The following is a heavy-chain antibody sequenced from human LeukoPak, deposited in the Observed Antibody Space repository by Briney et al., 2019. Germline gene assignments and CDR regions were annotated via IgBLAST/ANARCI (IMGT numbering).Heavy chain of an antibody. CDR1: GYTFTSYY. D-gene: IGHD7-27*01. Sequence: ASVKVSCKASGYTFTSYYMHWVRQAPGQGLEWMGWVNPDSGVTNYAQSFQGRVTMTRDTSISTAFMELSRLRSDDTAMYYCARVGVFSTWPPGDYYFDSWGQGTLVTVSS. CDR2: VNPDSGVT. CDR3: ARVGVFSTWPPGDYYFDS. J-gene: IGHJ4*02. V-gene: IGHV1-2*02.